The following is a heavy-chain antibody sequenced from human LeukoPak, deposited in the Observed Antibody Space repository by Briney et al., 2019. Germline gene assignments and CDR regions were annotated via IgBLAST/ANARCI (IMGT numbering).Heavy chain of an antibody. J-gene: IGHJ4*02. V-gene: IGHV3-30*02. CDR3: AKEKNSYSSSSGQGY. CDR2: IRYDGSNK. Sequence: GGSLRLSCAASGFTFSSYGMHWVRQAPGKGLDGGAFIRYDGSNKYYADSVKGRLTISRDNSKNTLYLQMTSLRGDDTAVYYCAKEKNSYSSSSGQGYWGQGTLVTVSS. CDR1: GFTFSSYG. D-gene: IGHD6-6*01.